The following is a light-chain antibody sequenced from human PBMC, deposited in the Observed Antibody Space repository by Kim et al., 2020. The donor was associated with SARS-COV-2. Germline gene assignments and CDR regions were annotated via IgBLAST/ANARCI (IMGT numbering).Light chain of an antibody. CDR3: QQYSSSPAT. J-gene: IGKJ1*01. Sequence: LSPGERATLACSASQSVSSNDLAWYQQKPGQAPRLLIYGASSRATGIPDRFSGSGSGTDFTLTITRLGPEDFAVYYCQQYSSSPATFGQGTKLEI. CDR1: QSVSSND. V-gene: IGKV3-20*01. CDR2: GAS.